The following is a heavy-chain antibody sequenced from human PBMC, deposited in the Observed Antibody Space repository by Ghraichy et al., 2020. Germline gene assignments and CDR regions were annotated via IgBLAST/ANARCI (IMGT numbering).Heavy chain of an antibody. D-gene: IGHD3-10*01. CDR3: TRSGSYPAFDI. V-gene: IGHV3-7*01. CDR2: IKQDGSEK. J-gene: IGHJ3*02. Sequence: GESLNISCAASGFTFSSYWMSWVRQAPGKGLEWVANIKQDGSEKYYVDSVKGRFTISRDNAKNSLYLQMNSLRAEDTAVYYCTRSGSYPAFDIWGQGTMVTVSS. CDR1: GFTFSSYW.